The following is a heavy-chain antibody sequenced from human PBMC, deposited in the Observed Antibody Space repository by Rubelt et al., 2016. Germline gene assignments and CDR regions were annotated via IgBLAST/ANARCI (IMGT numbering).Heavy chain of an antibody. D-gene: IGHD4-17*01. V-gene: IGHV1-69*01. CDR1: GGTFSSYA. CDR3: ARKSYGDTGYYFDY. J-gene: IGHJ4*02. CDR2: IIPIFGTA. Sequence: QVQLVQSGAEVKKPGSSVKVSCKVSGGTFSSYAISWVRQAPGQGLEWMGGIIPIFGTANYAQKFRCRVTITADESTSTAYMELSSLRSEDTAVYYCARKSYGDTGYYFDYWGQGTLVTVSS.